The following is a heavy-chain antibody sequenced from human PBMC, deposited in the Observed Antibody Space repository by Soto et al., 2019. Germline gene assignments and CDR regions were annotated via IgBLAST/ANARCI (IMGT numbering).Heavy chain of an antibody. Sequence: GASVKVSCKASGGTFSSYAISWMRQAPGQGLEWMGGIIPIFGTANYAQKFQGRVTITADESTSTAYMELSSLRSEDTAVYYCARVLTGTATVNWFDPWGQGTLVTVSS. D-gene: IGHD1-1*01. CDR2: IIPIFGTA. CDR3: ARVLTGTATVNWFDP. J-gene: IGHJ5*02. CDR1: GGTFSSYA. V-gene: IGHV1-69*13.